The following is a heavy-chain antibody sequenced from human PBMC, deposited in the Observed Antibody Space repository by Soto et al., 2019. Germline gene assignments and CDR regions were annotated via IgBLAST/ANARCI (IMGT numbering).Heavy chain of an antibody. CDR3: AKVGGIAVAGRGLDY. CDR2: ISGSGGST. D-gene: IGHD6-19*01. V-gene: IGHV3-23*01. CDR1: GFTFSSYA. J-gene: IGHJ4*02. Sequence: EVQLLESGGGLVQPGGSLRLSCAASGFTFSSYAMSWVRQAPGKGLEWVSAISGSGGSTYYADSVKGRFTISRDNSKNTLYLHMNSLRAEDTAVYYCAKVGGIAVAGRGLDYWGQGTLVTVSS.